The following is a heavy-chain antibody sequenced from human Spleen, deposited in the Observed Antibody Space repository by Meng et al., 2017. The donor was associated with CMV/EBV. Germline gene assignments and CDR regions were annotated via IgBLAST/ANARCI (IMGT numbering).Heavy chain of an antibody. V-gene: IGHV3-15*04. CDR1: AG. D-gene: IGHD3-3*01. CDR2: IESYSDGGTT. CDR3: TTDMAETITNVGGVITYFDH. Sequence: AGMSWVRQVPGKGLEWVGRIESYSDGGTTEYAAPVKGRFTISRDDSKKRLFLHMNSLKTEDTGVYYCTTDMAETITNVGGVITYFDHWGQGTLVTVSS. J-gene: IGHJ4*02.